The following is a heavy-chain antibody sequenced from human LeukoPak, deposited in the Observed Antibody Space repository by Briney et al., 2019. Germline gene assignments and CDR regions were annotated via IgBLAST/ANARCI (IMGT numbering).Heavy chain of an antibody. CDR1: GGTFSSYA. D-gene: IGHD6-13*01. J-gene: IGHJ4*02. CDR3: ARELIAAAGSAGFDY. Sequence: SVKVSCKASGGTFSSYAISWVRQAPGQGLEWMGGIIPIFGTANYAQKFQGRVTITADESTSTAYMELSSLRSEDTAVYYCARELIAAAGSAGFDYWGQGTLVTVSS. CDR2: IIPIFGTA. V-gene: IGHV1-69*01.